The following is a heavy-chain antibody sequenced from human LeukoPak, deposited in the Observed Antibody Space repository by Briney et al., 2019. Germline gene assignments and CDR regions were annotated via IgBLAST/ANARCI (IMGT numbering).Heavy chain of an antibody. CDR2: ISGGGSST. CDR1: GFTFTSYA. J-gene: IGHJ6*02. Sequence: GGSLRLSCAASGFTFTSYAMSWVRQAPGKGLEWVSVISGGGSSTYYADSVKGRFTISRDNSKNTLYLQMNSLRGEDTAVYYCAKESGQLDVWGQGTTVTVSS. CDR3: AKESGQLDV. D-gene: IGHD3-3*01. V-gene: IGHV3-23*01.